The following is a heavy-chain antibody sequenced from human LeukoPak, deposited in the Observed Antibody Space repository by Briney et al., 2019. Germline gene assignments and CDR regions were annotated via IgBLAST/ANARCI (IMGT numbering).Heavy chain of an antibody. D-gene: IGHD6-19*01. V-gene: IGHV3-21*01. Sequence: PGRSLRLSCAASGFTFSSYSMNWVRQAPGKGLEWVSSISSSSSYIYYADSVKGRFTISRDNAKNSLYLQMNSLRAEDTAVYYCARDAVAGISYGMDVWGQGTTVTVSS. J-gene: IGHJ6*02. CDR2: ISSSSSYI. CDR1: GFTFSSYS. CDR3: ARDAVAGISYGMDV.